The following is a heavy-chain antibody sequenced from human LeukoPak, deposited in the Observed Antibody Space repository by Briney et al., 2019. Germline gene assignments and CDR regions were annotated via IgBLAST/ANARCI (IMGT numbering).Heavy chain of an antibody. CDR3: ARHTASVVSSGSPLDY. J-gene: IGHJ4*02. CDR1: GYSFTSYW. D-gene: IGHD3-22*01. CDR2: IYPGDSDT. V-gene: IGHV5-51*01. Sequence: GESLKISCKGSGYSFTSYWIGWVRQMPGKGLEWMGIIYPGDSDTRYSPSFQGQVTISADKSISTVYLQWSSLKASDTAMYYCARHTASVVSSGSPLDYWGQGTLVTVSS.